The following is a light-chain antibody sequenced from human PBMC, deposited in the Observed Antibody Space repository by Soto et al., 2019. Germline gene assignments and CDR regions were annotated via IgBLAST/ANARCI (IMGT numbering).Light chain of an antibody. J-gene: IGKJ3*01. Sequence: DIVLTQSPAPLSVSPGERATLSCRASQSVSSYLAWYQQKPGQAPRLLIYDASNRATGIPARFSGSGSGTDCTLTISSLEPEDFAVYYCQQRSNWPFTLGPGTKVDIK. CDR2: DAS. CDR1: QSVSSY. CDR3: QQRSNWPFT. V-gene: IGKV3-11*01.